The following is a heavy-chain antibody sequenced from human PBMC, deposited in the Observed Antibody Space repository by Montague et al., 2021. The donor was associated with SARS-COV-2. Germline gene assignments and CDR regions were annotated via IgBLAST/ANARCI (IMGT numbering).Heavy chain of an antibody. CDR3: ARRPLGYYYYGMDV. J-gene: IGHJ6*02. CDR2: IYHSGST. CDR1: GGSISSSNW. V-gene: IGHV4-4*02. Sequence: SETLSLTCAVSGGSISSSNWWSWVRQPSGKGLEWIGEIYHSGSTNYNPSLKSRVTISVDKSKNQFSLKLSSVTAADTAVYYCARRPLGYYYYGMDVWGQGTTVTVSS.